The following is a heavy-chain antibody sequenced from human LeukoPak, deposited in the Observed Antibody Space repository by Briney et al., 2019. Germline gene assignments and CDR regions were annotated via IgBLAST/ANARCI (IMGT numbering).Heavy chain of an antibody. D-gene: IGHD5-12*01. CDR1: GFTFSSYW. J-gene: IGHJ5*02. Sequence: GGSLRLSCAASGFTFSSYWMSWVRQAPGKGLEWVANIKQDGSEKYYVDSVKGRFTISRDNAKNSLYLQMNSLRAEDTAVYYCARGTVRKIVATNWFDPWGQGTLVTVSS. V-gene: IGHV3-7*01. CDR3: ARGTVRKIVATNWFDP. CDR2: IKQDGSEK.